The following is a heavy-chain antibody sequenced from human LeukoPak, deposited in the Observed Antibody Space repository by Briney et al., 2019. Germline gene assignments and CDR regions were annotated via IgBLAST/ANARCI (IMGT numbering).Heavy chain of an antibody. D-gene: IGHD3-22*01. J-gene: IGHJ4*02. CDR1: GFTFSSYA. V-gene: IGHV3-30*04. CDR3: ARSSGYYRGYFDY. CDR2: ISYDGSNK. Sequence: GRSLRLFCAASGFTFSSYAMHWVRQAPGKGLEWVAVISYDGSNKYYADSVKGRFTISRDNSKNTLYLQMKSLRAEDTAVYYCARSSGYYRGYFDYWGQGTLVTVSS.